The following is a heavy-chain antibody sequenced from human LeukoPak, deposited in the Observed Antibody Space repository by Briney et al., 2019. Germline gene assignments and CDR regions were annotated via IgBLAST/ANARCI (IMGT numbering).Heavy chain of an antibody. V-gene: IGHV3-7*01. CDR2: INQDGSEK. Sequence: GGSLRLSCATSGFSFSSYAMSWVRQAPGKGLEWVANINQDGSEKYYVDSVKGRFTISRDNAKNSLYLQMKSLRAEDTAVYYCARPVYGDYGAFDIWGQGTMVTVSS. CDR3: ARPVYGDYGAFDI. D-gene: IGHD4-17*01. J-gene: IGHJ3*02. CDR1: GFSFSSYA.